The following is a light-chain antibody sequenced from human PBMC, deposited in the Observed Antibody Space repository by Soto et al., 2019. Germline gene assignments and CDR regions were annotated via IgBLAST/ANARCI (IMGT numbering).Light chain of an antibody. CDR1: SSDVGGYNF. CDR2: DVS. V-gene: IGLV2-14*01. CDR3: CSYASSTSYV. J-gene: IGLJ1*01. Sequence: QSVLTQPASVSGSPGQSITISCTGTSSDVGGYNFVSWYQQHPGKAPKLMIYDVSTRPSGVSNRFSGSKSGTTASLTISGLQAEDEADYYCCSYASSTSYVFGTGTKVTAL.